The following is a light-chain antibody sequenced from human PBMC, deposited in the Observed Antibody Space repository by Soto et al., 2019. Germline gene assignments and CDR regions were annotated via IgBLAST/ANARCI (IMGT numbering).Light chain of an antibody. CDR1: SSDVGGYNS. CDR2: EVN. J-gene: IGLJ1*01. CDR3: NSYTSSTTYV. Sequence: QSTRPQPASADGSPGHSVTLSYTGTSSDVGGYNSVSWYQQHPGKAPKLMIYEVNNRPSGVSNRFSGSKSGNTASLTISGLQAEDEADYYCNSYTSSTTYVFGTGTKV. V-gene: IGLV2-14*01.